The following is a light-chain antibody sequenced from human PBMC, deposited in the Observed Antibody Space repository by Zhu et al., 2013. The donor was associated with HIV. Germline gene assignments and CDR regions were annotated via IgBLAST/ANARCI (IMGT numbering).Light chain of an antibody. Sequence: QSVLTQPPSVSATPGQRVTISCSGSRSNIGSNYVFWYQQLPGTAPKLLIYRTNYRPSGVPDRFSGSKFGTSASLAISGLRSEDEAVYYCAAWDDSLPIVLFGGGTKLTVL. J-gene: IGLJ2*01. CDR2: RTN. CDR1: RSNIGSNY. V-gene: IGLV1-47*01. CDR3: AAWDDSLPIVL.